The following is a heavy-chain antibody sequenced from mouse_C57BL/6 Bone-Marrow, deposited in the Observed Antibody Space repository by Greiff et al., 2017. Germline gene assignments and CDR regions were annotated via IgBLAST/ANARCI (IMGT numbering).Heavy chain of an antibody. J-gene: IGHJ3*01. CDR3: RGSGTTWFAY. V-gene: IGHV14-4*01. D-gene: IGHD3-2*02. CDR2: IDPENGDT. Sequence: EVQLVESGAELVRPGASVKLSCTVSGFNIKDDYMHWVKQRPEQGLEWIGWIDPENGDTEYASKFQGKATITADTSSNTAYLQLSSLTSEDTAVYYCRGSGTTWFAYWGQGTLVTVSA. CDR1: GFNIKDDY.